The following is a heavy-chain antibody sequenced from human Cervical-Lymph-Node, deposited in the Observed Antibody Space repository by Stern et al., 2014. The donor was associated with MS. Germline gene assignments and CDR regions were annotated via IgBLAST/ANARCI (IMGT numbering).Heavy chain of an antibody. J-gene: IGHJ6*02. V-gene: IGHV3-23*04. Sequence: EVQLVESGGDLVQPGGSLRLSCAASGFTFNQYAMNWVRQAPGKGLEWGSTLSGSGGSIYYADSVKGRFTISRDNSENTLYLQMHSLRAEDTAIYYCAKQYFDSSGYSYYYGMDVWGQGTTVTVSS. CDR3: AKQYFDSSGYSYYYGMDV. D-gene: IGHD3-22*01. CDR2: LSGSGGSI. CDR1: GFTFNQYA.